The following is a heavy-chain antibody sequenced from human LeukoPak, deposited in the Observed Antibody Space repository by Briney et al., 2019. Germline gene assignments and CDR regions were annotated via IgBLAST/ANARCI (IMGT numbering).Heavy chain of an antibody. Sequence: GGSLRLSCAASGFIFSSYAMTWVRQAPGKGLEWVSAISGSGGSAYYADSVKGRFTISRDNSKNTLYLQMNSLRAEDTAVYHCARDGYSSGHRAFDIWGQGTMVTVSS. V-gene: IGHV3-23*01. CDR3: ARDGYSSGHRAFDI. D-gene: IGHD6-19*01. CDR2: ISGSGGSA. J-gene: IGHJ3*02. CDR1: GFIFSSYA.